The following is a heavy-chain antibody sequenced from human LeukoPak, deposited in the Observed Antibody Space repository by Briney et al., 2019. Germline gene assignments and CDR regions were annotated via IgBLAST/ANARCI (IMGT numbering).Heavy chain of an antibody. Sequence: GASVKVSCKTSGYTFTGHYIHWVRQAPGQGLVWMGWMNPNSGNTGYAQKFQGRVTMTRNTSTSTAYMELSSLRSEDTAIYYCARATGSSSWTPPGYWGQGTLVTVSS. V-gene: IGHV1-8*02. CDR3: ARATGSSSWTPPGY. CDR2: MNPNSGNT. CDR1: GYTFTGHY. D-gene: IGHD6-13*01. J-gene: IGHJ4*02.